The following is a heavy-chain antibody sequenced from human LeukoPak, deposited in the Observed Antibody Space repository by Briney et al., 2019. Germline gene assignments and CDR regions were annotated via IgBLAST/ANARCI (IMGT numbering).Heavy chain of an antibody. Sequence: PGGSLRLSCAASGFTFSVFEMNWVRQAPGKGLEWVSYISSTGSWTYYADSVKGRFTISRDNAKNSLYLQMNSLRAEDTAVYYCARDDYNRLWGRGTLVTVSS. CDR1: GFTFSVFE. CDR3: ARDDYNRL. CDR2: ISSTGSWT. J-gene: IGHJ4*02. D-gene: IGHD4-11*01. V-gene: IGHV3-48*03.